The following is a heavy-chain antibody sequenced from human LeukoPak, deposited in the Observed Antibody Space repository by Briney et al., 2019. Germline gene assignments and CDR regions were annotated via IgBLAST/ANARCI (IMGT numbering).Heavy chain of an antibody. CDR3: ARVGSCSSTSCRPKDYYYYYYMDV. Sequence: EASVKVSCKASGYTFTGYYMHWVRQAPGQGLEWMGWINPNSGGTNYAQKFQGRVTMTRDTSISTAYMELSRLRSDDTAVYYCARVGSCSSTSCRPKDYYYYYYMDVWGKGTTVTISS. CDR2: INPNSGGT. V-gene: IGHV1-2*02. CDR1: GYTFTGYY. D-gene: IGHD2-2*01. J-gene: IGHJ6*03.